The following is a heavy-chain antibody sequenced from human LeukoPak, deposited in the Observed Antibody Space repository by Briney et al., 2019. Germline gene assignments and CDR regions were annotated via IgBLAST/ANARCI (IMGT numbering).Heavy chain of an antibody. CDR2: IYTSGST. Sequence: PSETLSLTCTVSGGSISSYYWSWIRQPAGKGLEWIGRIYTSGSTNYNPSLKSQVTISVDTSKNQFSLKLSSVTAADTAVYYCARSSYYYGADALDIWGQGTTVTVSS. CDR3: ARSSYYYGADALDI. CDR1: GGSISSYY. V-gene: IGHV4-4*07. J-gene: IGHJ3*02. D-gene: IGHD3-10*01.